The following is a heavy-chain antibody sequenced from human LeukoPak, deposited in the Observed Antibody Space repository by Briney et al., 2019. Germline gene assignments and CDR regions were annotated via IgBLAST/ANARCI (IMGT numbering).Heavy chain of an antibody. CDR3: ARGWCSSTSCYIVDY. Sequence: PGGSLRLSCAASGFTFGDYGMGWVRQPPGKGLEWVSGISWNGGSTGYADSVKGRFTISRDNAKNSLYLQMNSLRAEDTALYYCARGWCSSTSCYIVDYWGQGTLVTVSS. CDR2: ISWNGGST. V-gene: IGHV3-20*04. J-gene: IGHJ4*02. CDR1: GFTFGDYG. D-gene: IGHD2-2*02.